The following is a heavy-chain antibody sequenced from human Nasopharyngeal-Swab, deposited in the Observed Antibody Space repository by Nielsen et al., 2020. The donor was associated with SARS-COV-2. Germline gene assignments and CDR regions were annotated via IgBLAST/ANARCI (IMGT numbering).Heavy chain of an antibody. V-gene: IGHV3-53*01. CDR3: AKDLYAVAGPLFDY. CDR2: IYSGGST. CDR1: GFTVTSNY. Sequence: GGSLRLSCAASGFTVTSNYMSWVRQAPGKGLEWVSVIYSGGSTYYADSVKGRFTISRDNSKNTLYLQMNSLRAEDTAVYYCAKDLYAVAGPLFDYWGQGTLVTVSS. D-gene: IGHD6-19*01. J-gene: IGHJ4*02.